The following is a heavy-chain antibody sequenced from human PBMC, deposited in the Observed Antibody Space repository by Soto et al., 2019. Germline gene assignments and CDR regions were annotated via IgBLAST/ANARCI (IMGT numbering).Heavy chain of an antibody. J-gene: IGHJ6*02. D-gene: IGHD2-2*01. CDR2: IIPIFGTP. CDR3: ARERSVGYCTTTTCPKPCYYYAMDV. V-gene: IGHV1-69*13. CDR1: GGTFTNYA. Sequence: SVKVSCKPSGGTFTNYAFSWARQAPGQGLEWMGGIIPIFGTPDYAQNFQGRVTITADESTRTASMELSSLRSDDTAVYYCARERSVGYCTTTTCPKPCYYYAMDVWGQGTTVTVSS.